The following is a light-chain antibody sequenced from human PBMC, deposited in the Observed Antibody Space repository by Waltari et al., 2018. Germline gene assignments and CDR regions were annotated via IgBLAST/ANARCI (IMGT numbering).Light chain of an antibody. CDR1: NIGSYS. Sequence: YVLTQPPSVSVAPGKTARITCGGTNIGSYSVHWYQQKPGQAPVMVVYDDSDRPSGMSERFSGSSYDNRAPLTIGRVGVGDEADYYCQVWHTRSDHVVFGGGTRLTVL. CDR3: QVWHTRSDHVV. CDR2: DDS. J-gene: IGLJ2*01. V-gene: IGLV3-21*03.